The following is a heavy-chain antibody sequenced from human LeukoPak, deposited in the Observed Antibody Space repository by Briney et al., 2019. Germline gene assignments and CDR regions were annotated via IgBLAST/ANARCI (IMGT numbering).Heavy chain of an antibody. CDR1: GYTFTSYG. Sequence: GASVKVSCKASGYTFTSYGISWVRQAPGQGLEWMGWISAYNGNTNYAQKVQGRITVTTDTSTSTAYMELRSLRSDDTAVYYCARDKNHYDTRGDFWGQGTLVTVSS. D-gene: IGHD3-22*01. J-gene: IGHJ4*02. V-gene: IGHV1-18*01. CDR2: ISAYNGNT. CDR3: ARDKNHYDTRGDF.